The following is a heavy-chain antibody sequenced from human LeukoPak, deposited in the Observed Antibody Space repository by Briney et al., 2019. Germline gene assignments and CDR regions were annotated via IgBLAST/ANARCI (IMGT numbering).Heavy chain of an antibody. V-gene: IGHV7-4-1*02. J-gene: IGHJ4*02. CDR2: INTNTGNP. D-gene: IGHD3-10*01. CDR1: GYTFTSYA. CDR3: ARSVITMVRGGFVVGFGY. Sequence: ASVKVSCKASGYTFTSYAMNWVRQAPGQGLEWMGWINTNTGNPTYAQGFTGRFVFSLDTSVSTAYLQISSLKAEDTAVYYCARSVITMVRGGFVVGFGYWGQGTLVTVSS.